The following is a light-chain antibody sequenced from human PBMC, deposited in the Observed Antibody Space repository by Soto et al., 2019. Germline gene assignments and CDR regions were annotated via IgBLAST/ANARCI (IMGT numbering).Light chain of an antibody. CDR2: EVS. Sequence: QYVLTQPASVCGSPGQSITFSCTVTSSDVGGHNYVSWYQQHPGKAPRLMIYEVSKRPSGVSNRFSGSKSGNTASLNISGLQAEDEAHYYCGSYTSSRTLVFGTGTKVTVL. CDR1: SSDVGGHNY. V-gene: IGLV2-14*01. CDR3: GSYTSSRTLV. J-gene: IGLJ1*01.